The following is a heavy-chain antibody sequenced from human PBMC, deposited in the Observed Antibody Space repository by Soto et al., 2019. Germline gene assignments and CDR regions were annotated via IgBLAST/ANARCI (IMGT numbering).Heavy chain of an antibody. CDR3: AKDKGVFNWATSYFDY. CDR2: TSYDGNNE. D-gene: IGHD1-1*01. J-gene: IGHJ4*02. V-gene: IGHV3-30*18. CDR1: GLTFSNYA. Sequence: RGSLRLSCAASGLTFSNYAMHWVRQAPGKGLEWVALTSYDGNNEYYTDSVKGRFTISRDNSKNTLFLQMNSPRPEDTAVYYCAKDKGVFNWATSYFDYWGQGALVTVSS.